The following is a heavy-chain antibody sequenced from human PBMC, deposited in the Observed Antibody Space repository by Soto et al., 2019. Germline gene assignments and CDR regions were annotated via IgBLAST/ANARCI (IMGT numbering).Heavy chain of an antibody. Sequence: SETLSLTCTVSGGSISSGDYYWSWIRQPPGKGLEWIGYIYYSGSTYYNPSLKSRVTISVDTSKNQFSLKLSSVTAADTAVYYCARQSPYCSGGSCRFDYWGQGTLVTVSS. D-gene: IGHD2-15*01. CDR3: ARQSPYCSGGSCRFDY. J-gene: IGHJ4*02. CDR1: GGSISSGDYY. CDR2: IYYSGST. V-gene: IGHV4-30-4*01.